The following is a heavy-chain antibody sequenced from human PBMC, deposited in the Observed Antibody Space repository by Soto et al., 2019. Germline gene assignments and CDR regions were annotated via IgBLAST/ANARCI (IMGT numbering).Heavy chain of an antibody. V-gene: IGHV1-3*01. CDR2: INAGNGNT. CDR1: GYTFSNYA. J-gene: IGHJ4*02. CDR3: ARNAVRTNHFDY. D-gene: IGHD1-1*01. Sequence: QVQLVQSGAEVKKPGASVKVSCKASGYTFSNYAMHWVRQAPGQRLEWMGWINAGNGNTKYSQKFQGRVTITRDTSARTAYMELSSLRSEVTAVYHRARNAVRTNHFDYWGQGTLVTVSS.